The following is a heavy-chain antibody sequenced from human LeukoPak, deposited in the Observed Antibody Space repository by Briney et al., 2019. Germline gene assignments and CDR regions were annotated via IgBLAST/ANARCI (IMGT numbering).Heavy chain of an antibody. J-gene: IGHJ6*03. D-gene: IGHD3-9*01. CDR3: ARERFDWLLYYYMDV. CDR1: GGSISSGDYY. CDR2: IYYSGST. V-gene: IGHV4-30-4*08. Sequence: SETLSLTCTVSGGSISSGDYYWSWIRRPPGKGLEWIGYIYYSGSTYYNPSLKSRVTISVDTSKNQFSLKLSSVTAADTAVYYCARERFDWLLYYYMDVWGKGTTVTVSS.